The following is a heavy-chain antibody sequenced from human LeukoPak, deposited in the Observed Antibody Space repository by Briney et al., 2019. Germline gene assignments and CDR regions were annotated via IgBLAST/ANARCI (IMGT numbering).Heavy chain of an antibody. CDR1: GFTFDDYA. D-gene: IGHD3-22*01. CDR3: AKSLAPRLYYYDSSGKNEYYYYYGMDV. Sequence: AGGSLRLSCAASGFTFDDYAMHWVRHAPGKGLEWVSGISWNSGSIVYADSVKGRFTISRDNAKNSLYLQMNSLRAEDTALYYCAKSLAPRLYYYDSSGKNEYYYYYGMDVWGQGTTVTVSS. CDR2: ISWNSGSI. J-gene: IGHJ6*02. V-gene: IGHV3-9*01.